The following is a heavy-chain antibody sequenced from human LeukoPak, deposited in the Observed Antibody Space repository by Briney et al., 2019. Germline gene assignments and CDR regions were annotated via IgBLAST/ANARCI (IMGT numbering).Heavy chain of an antibody. CDR1: GFTFSDYY. CDR3: ARDQGRDSSSWYRPPAFDY. J-gene: IGHJ4*02. Sequence: PGGSLRLSCAASGFTFSDYYMSWIRQAPGKGLEWVSYISSSGSTIYYADSVKGRFTISRGNAKNSLYLQMNSLRAEDTAVYYCARDQGRDSSSWYRPPAFDYWGQGTLVTVSS. D-gene: IGHD6-13*01. CDR2: ISSSGSTI. V-gene: IGHV3-11*01.